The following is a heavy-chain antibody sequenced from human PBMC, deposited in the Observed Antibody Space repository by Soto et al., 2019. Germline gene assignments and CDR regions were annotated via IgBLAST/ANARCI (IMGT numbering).Heavy chain of an antibody. J-gene: IGHJ6*02. CDR3: ARSRGNAIFGVVARGYYGMDV. CDR2: INPNSGGT. V-gene: IGHV1-2*04. CDR1: GYTFTGYY. D-gene: IGHD3-3*01. Sequence: EASVKVSCKASGYTFTGYYMHWVRQAPGQGLEWMGWINPNSGGTNYAQKFQGWVTMTRDTSISTAYMELSRLRSDDTAVYYCARSRGNAIFGVVARGYYGMDVWGQGTTVTVSS.